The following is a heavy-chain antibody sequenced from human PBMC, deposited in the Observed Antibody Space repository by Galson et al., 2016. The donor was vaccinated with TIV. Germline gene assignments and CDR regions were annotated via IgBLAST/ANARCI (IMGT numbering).Heavy chain of an antibody. CDR3: ARVPTIMFDFWSGDDNSFFMDV. Sequence: SVKVSCKASGYTLSSYSISWVRQAPGQGLEWLGWISGYHGNKNYAQKFQGRVTMTTDTSTSTAYMELRGLRSDDTAVYYCARVPTIMFDFWSGDDNSFFMDVWGKGTTVIFSS. D-gene: IGHD3-3*01. J-gene: IGHJ6*03. CDR2: ISGYHGNK. CDR1: GYTLSSYS. V-gene: IGHV1-18*01.